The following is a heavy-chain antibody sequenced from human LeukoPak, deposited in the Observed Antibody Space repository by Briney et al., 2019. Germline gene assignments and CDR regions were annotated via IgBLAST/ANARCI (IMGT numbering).Heavy chain of an antibody. J-gene: IGHJ4*02. CDR1: GFTFSSYS. CDR2: ISSSSSYI. Sequence: GGSLRLSCAASGFTFSSYSLNWVRQAPGKGLEWVSSISSSSSYIYYADSVKGRFTISRDNAKNSLYLQMNSLRAEDTAVYYCAVIVGAAPWDYWGQGTLVTVSS. CDR3: AVIVGAAPWDY. V-gene: IGHV3-21*01. D-gene: IGHD1-26*01.